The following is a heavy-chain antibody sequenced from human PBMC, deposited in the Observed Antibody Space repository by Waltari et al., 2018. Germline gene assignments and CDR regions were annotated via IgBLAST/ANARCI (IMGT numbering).Heavy chain of an antibody. CDR3: AGSRDGYNFYAFDI. V-gene: IGHV3-7*01. D-gene: IGHD5-12*01. CDR1: GFTFSSYW. J-gene: IGHJ3*02. Sequence: DVQLVESGGGLVQPGGSLRLSCAASGFTFSSYWMSWVRQAPGKGLEWVAKIKQDGSEKYYVDSVKGRFTVSRDNAKNSLYLQMNSLRAEDTAVYYCAGSRDGYNFYAFDIWGHGAMVTVSS. CDR2: IKQDGSEK.